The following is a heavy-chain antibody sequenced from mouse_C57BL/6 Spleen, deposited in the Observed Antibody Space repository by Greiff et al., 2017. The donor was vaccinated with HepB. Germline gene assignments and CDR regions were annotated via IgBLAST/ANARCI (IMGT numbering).Heavy chain of an antibody. CDR2: ISSGSSTI. Sequence: EVQVVESGGGLVKPGGSLKLSCAASGFNFSDYGMHWVRQAPEKGLEWVAYISSGSSTIYYADTVKGRFTISRDNAKTTLFLQMTSLRSDDTAMYYCAREYYFDYWGQGTTLTVSS. J-gene: IGHJ2*01. V-gene: IGHV5-17*01. CDR3: AREYYFDY. CDR1: GFNFSDYG.